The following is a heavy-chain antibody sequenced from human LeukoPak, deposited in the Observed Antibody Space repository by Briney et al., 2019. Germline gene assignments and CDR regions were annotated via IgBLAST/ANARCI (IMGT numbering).Heavy chain of an antibody. D-gene: IGHD6-13*01. CDR1: GGSISSSSYY. J-gene: IGHJ5*02. Sequence: SETLSLTCTVSGGSISSSSYYWGWIRQPPGKGLEWIGSIYYSGSTYYNPSLKSRVTIPVDTSKNQFSLKLSSVTAADTAVYYCARDFNGEQQQLVRDWFDPWGQGTLVSVSS. CDR3: ARDFNGEQQQLVRDWFDP. CDR2: IYYSGST. V-gene: IGHV4-39*07.